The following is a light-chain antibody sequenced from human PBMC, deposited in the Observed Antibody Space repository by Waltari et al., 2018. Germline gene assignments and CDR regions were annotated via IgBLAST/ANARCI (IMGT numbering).Light chain of an antibody. V-gene: IGLV2-23*02. CDR2: EVT. CDR3: CSHAGSSIYV. CDR1: SSDVGSYNL. J-gene: IGLJ1*01. Sequence: QSALTQPASVSGSPGQSITISCTGTSSDVGSYNLVSWYQQHPGKAPKRMIYEVTERPSGVSNRCAGSKSGNTASLTISGLQAEDEADYYGCSHAGSSIYVFGTGTKVTIL.